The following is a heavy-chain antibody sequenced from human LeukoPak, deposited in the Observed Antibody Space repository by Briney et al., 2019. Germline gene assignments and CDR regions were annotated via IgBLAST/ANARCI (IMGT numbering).Heavy chain of an antibody. V-gene: IGHV4-31*03. Sequence: SETLSLTCTVSGGSISSGGYYWGWIRQHPGKGLEWIGYIYYSGSTYYNPSLKSRVTISVDTSKNQFSLKLSSVTAADTAVYYCARGVGPSSDYWGQGTLVTVSS. J-gene: IGHJ4*02. CDR1: GGSISSGGYY. CDR2: IYYSGST. D-gene: IGHD2-2*01. CDR3: ARGVGPSSDY.